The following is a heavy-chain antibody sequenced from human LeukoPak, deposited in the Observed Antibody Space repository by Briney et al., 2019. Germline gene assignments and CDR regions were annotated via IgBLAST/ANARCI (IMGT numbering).Heavy chain of an antibody. CDR1: GGTFSSYA. V-gene: IGHV1-69*04. D-gene: IGHD2-2*01. J-gene: IGHJ5*02. Sequence: ASVKVSCTASGGTFSSYAISWVRQAPGQGLEWMGRIIPILGIANYAQKFQGRVTITADKSTSTAYMELSSLRSEDTAVYYCARPAGSSPAHPFDPWGQGTLVTVSS. CDR3: ARPAGSSPAHPFDP. CDR2: IIPILGIA.